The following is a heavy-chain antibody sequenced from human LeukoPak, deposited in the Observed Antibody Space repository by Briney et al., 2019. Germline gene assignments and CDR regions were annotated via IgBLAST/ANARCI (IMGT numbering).Heavy chain of an antibody. D-gene: IGHD6-19*01. CDR1: GYSFTSYW. J-gene: IGHJ4*02. Sequence: GESLKISCKGSGYSFTSYWIGWVRQMPGQGVEWIGIIYPGGSDTRYSPSFQGQVTISADKSISTAYLQWSSLKASDTAMYYCARRRGSSDSDYWGQGTLVTVSS. V-gene: IGHV5-51*01. CDR2: IYPGGSDT. CDR3: ARRRGSSDSDY.